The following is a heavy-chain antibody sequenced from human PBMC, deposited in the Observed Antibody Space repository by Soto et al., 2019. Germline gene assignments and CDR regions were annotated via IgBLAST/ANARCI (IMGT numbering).Heavy chain of an antibody. CDR1: GGSFSGYY. V-gene: IGHV4-34*01. CDR3: ARGLQALWFGESRLDY. Sequence: ETLSLTCAVYGGSFSGYYWSWIRQPPGKGLEWIGEINHSGSTNYNPSLKSRVAISVDTSKNQFSLKLSSVTAADTAVYYCARGLQALWFGESRLDYWGQGTLVTVSS. D-gene: IGHD3-10*01. J-gene: IGHJ4*02. CDR2: INHSGST.